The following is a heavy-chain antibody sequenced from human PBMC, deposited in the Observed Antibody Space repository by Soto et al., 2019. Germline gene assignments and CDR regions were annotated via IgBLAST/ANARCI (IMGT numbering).Heavy chain of an antibody. CDR1: GASVAGGSYY. V-gene: IGHV4-30-4*01. Sequence: SETLSLTCSVSGASVAGGSYYWSWVRQPPGKGLEWIGYIPSRGRPFYNPSLTSRGTISADTSKNQLSLQLTSVTAADTAVYYCARDTYSGYDFGLWGQGTLVTVS. CDR2: IPSRGRP. D-gene: IGHD5-12*01. CDR3: ARDTYSGYDFGL. J-gene: IGHJ5*02.